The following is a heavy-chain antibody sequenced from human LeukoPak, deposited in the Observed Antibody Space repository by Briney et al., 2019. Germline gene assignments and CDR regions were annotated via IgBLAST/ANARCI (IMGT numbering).Heavy chain of an antibody. D-gene: IGHD3-10*01. Sequence: GGSLRLSCAASGFTFSNYRMGWVRQAPGKGLVWVANIRHDGSEIFYVDSVKGRFTVSRDNAKNSLYLQMNSLRAEDTALYYCTKWSSSGTYYTEWGQGTLVTVSS. CDR3: TKWSSSGTYYTE. CDR2: IRHDGSEI. V-gene: IGHV3-7*01. J-gene: IGHJ4*02. CDR1: GFTFSNYR.